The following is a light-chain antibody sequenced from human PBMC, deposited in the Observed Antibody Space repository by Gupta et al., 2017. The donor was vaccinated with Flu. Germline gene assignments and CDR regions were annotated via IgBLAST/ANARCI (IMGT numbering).Light chain of an antibody. CDR1: QDVTDY. Sequence: DIQLTQSPSSLSASVGDRVTITCRASQDVTDYLNWYQQKPGKAPKLLIYDASNLREGVPLRFSGSGSGTHFTLTIASLQPEDIATYCCQQYDFIPLTFGGGTKVE. J-gene: IGKJ4*01. CDR3: QQYDFIPLT. V-gene: IGKV1-33*01. CDR2: DAS.